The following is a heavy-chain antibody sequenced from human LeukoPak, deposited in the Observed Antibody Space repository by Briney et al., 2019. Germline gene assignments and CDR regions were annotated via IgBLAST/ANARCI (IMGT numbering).Heavy chain of an antibody. V-gene: IGHV4-34*01. D-gene: IGHD3-10*01. CDR1: VGSFSGYY. J-gene: IGHJ6*03. CDR2: INHSGST. CDR3: ARGYYGSGSHCCHMDV. Sequence: PSETLSLTCAVYVGSFSGYYWSWIRQPPGKGLEWIGEINHSGSTNYNSSLKSRVTISVDTSKNQFSLRLSSVTAADTAVYYCARGYYGSGSHCCHMDVWGKGTTITVS.